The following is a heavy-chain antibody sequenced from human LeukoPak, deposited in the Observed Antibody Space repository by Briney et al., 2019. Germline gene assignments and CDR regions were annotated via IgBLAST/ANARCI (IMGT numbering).Heavy chain of an antibody. CDR2: INHSGST. CDR1: GGSFSGYY. Sequence: PSETLSLTCAVYGGSFSGYYWSWIRQPPGKGLEWIGEINHSGSTNYNPSLKSRVTISVDTAKNQFSLELSSVTAADTAVYYCARGRRSSTSCYDYWGQGTLVTVSS. J-gene: IGHJ4*02. D-gene: IGHD2-2*01. V-gene: IGHV4-34*01. CDR3: ARGRRSSTSCYDY.